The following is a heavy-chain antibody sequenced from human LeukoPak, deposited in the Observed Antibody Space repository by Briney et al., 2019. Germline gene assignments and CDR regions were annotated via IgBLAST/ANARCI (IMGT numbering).Heavy chain of an antibody. V-gene: IGHV3-30*18. Sequence: GRSLRLSCAASGFTFSRSAVYWVRQAPGKGLEWVAVISHDGSNTDYTDSVKGRFTISRDNSKNTLYLQMNSLRAEDTAVYYCAKEMKPWMHFDYWGQGTLVTVSS. J-gene: IGHJ4*02. CDR1: GFTFSRSA. D-gene: IGHD5-12*01. CDR3: AKEMKPWMHFDY. CDR2: ISHDGSNT.